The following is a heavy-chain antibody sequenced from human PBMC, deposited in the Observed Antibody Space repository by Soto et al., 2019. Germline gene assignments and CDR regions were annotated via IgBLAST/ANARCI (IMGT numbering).Heavy chain of an antibody. CDR1: GYSFTSYW. CDR2: IYPGDSDT. J-gene: IGHJ5*02. CDR3: ARRARYGSNGFNWFDP. V-gene: IGHV5-51*01. D-gene: IGHD3-10*01. Sequence: LGESLKISCKGSGYSFTSYWIGWVRQMPGKGLEWMGIIYPGDSDTRYSPSFQGQVTISADKSISTAYLQWSSLKASDTAMYYCARRARYGSNGFNWFDPWGQGTLVTVSS.